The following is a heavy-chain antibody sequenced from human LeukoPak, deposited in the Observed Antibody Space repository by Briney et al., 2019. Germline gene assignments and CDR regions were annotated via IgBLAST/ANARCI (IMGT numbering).Heavy chain of an antibody. Sequence: GESLKISCKGSGYSFTSYWIGWVRQMPGKGLEWMGIIYPCDSDTRYSPSFQGQVTISADKSISTAYLQWSSLKASDTAMYYCARFLRYYDSSGYGSDYYYYYMDVWGKGTTVTVSS. V-gene: IGHV5-51*01. CDR3: ARFLRYYDSSGYGSDYYYYYMDV. J-gene: IGHJ6*03. D-gene: IGHD3-22*01. CDR2: IYPCDSDT. CDR1: GYSFTSYW.